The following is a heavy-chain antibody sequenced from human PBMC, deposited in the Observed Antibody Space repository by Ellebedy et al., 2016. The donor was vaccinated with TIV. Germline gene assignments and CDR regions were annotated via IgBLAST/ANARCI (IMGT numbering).Heavy chain of an antibody. CDR3: AASFDY. CDR2: IKEDGTLK. CDR1: GFTFSTYW. V-gene: IGHV3-7*03. Sequence: GGSLRLXXAASGFTFSTYWMNLVRQAPGKGLEWLASIKEDGTLKHYVDSVKGRFLISRDNARSSVYLQMNSLRAEDTAVYYCAASFDYWGQGALVTVSS. J-gene: IGHJ4*02.